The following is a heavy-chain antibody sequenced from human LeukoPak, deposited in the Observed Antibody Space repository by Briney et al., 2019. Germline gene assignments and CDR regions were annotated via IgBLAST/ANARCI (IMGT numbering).Heavy chain of an antibody. Sequence: GGSLRLSCAASGFTFSTYWMSWVRQAPGKGLEWVANIKEDGSEKYYVDSVKGRFTISRDNAKNSLYLQMNTLRAEDTAVYYCARDPGVPAAGTHLLYDFDSTGQGTLVTVSS. CDR3: ARDPGVPAAGTHLLYDFDS. CDR1: GFTFSTYW. D-gene: IGHD6-13*01. V-gene: IGHV3-7*01. CDR2: IKEDGSEK. J-gene: IGHJ4*02.